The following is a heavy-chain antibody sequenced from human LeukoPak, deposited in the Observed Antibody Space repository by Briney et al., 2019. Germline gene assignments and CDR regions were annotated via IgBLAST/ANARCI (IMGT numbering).Heavy chain of an antibody. V-gene: IGHV3-66*02. J-gene: IGHJ6*03. CDR1: GFTVSSNY. Sequence: PGGSLRLSCAASGFTVSSNYMSWVRQAPGKGLEWVSVIYSGGSTYYADSVMGRFTISRDNSKNTLYLQMNSLRAEDTAVYYCGLGQYGPVMDVWGKGTTVTVSS. CDR3: GLGQYGPVMDV. CDR2: IYSGGST. D-gene: IGHD3-10*01.